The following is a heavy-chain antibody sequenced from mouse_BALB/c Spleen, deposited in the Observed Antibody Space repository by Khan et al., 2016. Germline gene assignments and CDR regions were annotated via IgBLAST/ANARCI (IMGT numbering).Heavy chain of an antibody. CDR2: ISTYYGDT. J-gene: IGHJ4*01. D-gene: IGHD1-1*01. CDR1: GYTFTDYA. CDR3: TREALSYDYAMDY. V-gene: IGHV1S137*01. Sequence: QVQLKESGAELVRPGVSVKISCKGTGYTFTDYAMHWVKQSHAKSLEWIGVISTYYGDTSYNQKFEGKATMTVDKSSSTAYMELARLTSEDSAISCSTREALSYDYAMDYWGQGPSVTVSS.